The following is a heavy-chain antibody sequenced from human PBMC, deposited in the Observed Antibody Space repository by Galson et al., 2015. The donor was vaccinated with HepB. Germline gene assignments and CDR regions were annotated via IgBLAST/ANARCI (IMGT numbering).Heavy chain of an antibody. J-gene: IGHJ3*01. D-gene: IGHD3-22*01. CDR2: IDWDDDK. CDR1: GFSVNTSGMR. CDR3: TRDAIGRGYVDAFDF. Sequence: PALVKPTQTLTLTCTISGFSVNTSGMRVSWIRQPPGKAPEWLARIDWDDDKFYSTSLKTRLTISKDTSKNQVVLTMTNMDPVDTATYYCTRDAIGRGYVDAFDFWGQGTKVTVSS. V-gene: IGHV2-70*04.